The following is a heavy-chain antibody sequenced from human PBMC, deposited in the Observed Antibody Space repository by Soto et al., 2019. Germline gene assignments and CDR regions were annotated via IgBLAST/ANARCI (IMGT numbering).Heavy chain of an antibody. CDR1: GFDFRNYA. CDR2: TSDDGDIQ. V-gene: IGHV3-30-3*01. Sequence: GGSLRLSCAASGFDFRNYAMHWVRQSPGKGPEWVAITSDDGDIQYYADSVKGRFTISRDNSKNTLYLQMISLRSEDAAVYFCARAVDAAMDPLDYWGQGTLVTVSS. D-gene: IGHD5-18*01. CDR3: ARAVDAAMDPLDY. J-gene: IGHJ4*02.